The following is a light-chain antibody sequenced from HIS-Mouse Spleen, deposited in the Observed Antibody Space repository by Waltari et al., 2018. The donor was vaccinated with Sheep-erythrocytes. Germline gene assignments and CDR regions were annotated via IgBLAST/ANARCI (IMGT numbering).Light chain of an antibody. V-gene: IGKV4-1*01. CDR3: QQYYSTLLT. CDR2: WAS. J-gene: IGKJ4*01. CDR1: QSVLYSSNNKNY. Sequence: DIVMTQSPDSLAVSLGERATINCKSSQSVLYSSNNKNYLAWYQQKPGQPPKLLIYWASTRESGVPDRFSGSGSGTEFTLTISSLQAEDVAVYYCQQYYSTLLTFGGGTK.